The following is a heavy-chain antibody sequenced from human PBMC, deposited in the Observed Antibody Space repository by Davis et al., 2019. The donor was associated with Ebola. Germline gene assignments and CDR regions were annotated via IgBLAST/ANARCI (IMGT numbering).Heavy chain of an antibody. V-gene: IGHV3-48*02. D-gene: IGHD3-16*02. CDR1: GFTFNTYW. CDR3: ARVVRDYIWGSYRHFDY. Sequence: GESLKISCVASGFTFNTYWMSWVRQAPGKGLEWVSYISSSSSTIYYADSVKGRFTISRDNAKNSLYLQMNSLRDEDTAVYYCARVVRDYIWGSYRHFDYWGQGTLVTVSS. CDR2: ISSSSSTI. J-gene: IGHJ4*02.